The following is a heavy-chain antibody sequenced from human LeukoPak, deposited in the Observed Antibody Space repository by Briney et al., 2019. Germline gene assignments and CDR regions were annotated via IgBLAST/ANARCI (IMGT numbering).Heavy chain of an antibody. D-gene: IGHD5-18*01. V-gene: IGHV4-39*01. Sequence: SETLSLTCTVSGGSISSSSYYWGWIRQPPGKGLEWIGNIYYSGSTYYNPSLKSRVTISVDTSKNQFSLKLSSVTAADTAVYYCARGRYIYGSPDDAFDIWGQGTMVTVSS. J-gene: IGHJ3*02. CDR3: ARGRYIYGSPDDAFDI. CDR1: GGSISSSSYY. CDR2: IYYSGST.